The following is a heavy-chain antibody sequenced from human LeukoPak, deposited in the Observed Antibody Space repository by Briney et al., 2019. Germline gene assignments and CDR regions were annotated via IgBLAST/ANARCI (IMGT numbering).Heavy chain of an antibody. CDR2: IYHSGST. CDR1: GYSISSGYY. D-gene: IGHD3-22*01. Sequence: SETLSLTCTVSGYSISSGYYWGWIRQPPGKGLEWIGSIYHSGSTYYNPSLKSRVTISVDTSKNQFSLKLSSVTAADTAVYYCATRSDSSDYYPYYFDHWGQGTLVTVSS. J-gene: IGHJ4*02. CDR3: ATRSDSSDYYPYYFDH. V-gene: IGHV4-38-2*02.